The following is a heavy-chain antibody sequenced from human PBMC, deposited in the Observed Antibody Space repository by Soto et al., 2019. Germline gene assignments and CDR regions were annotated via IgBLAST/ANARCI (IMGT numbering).Heavy chain of an antibody. J-gene: IGHJ4*02. CDR3: ASAVGDSIGDH. CDR1: GGTFSSYT. D-gene: IGHD3-10*01. V-gene: IGHV1-69*08. CDR2: IIGVLGTA. Sequence: QVQLVQSGAEVKKPGSSVKVSCKAYGGTFSSYTISWVRQAPGQGLEWMGRIIGVLGTANYAQKFQGRVTITADKSTRTAYMELSSLRSEDTAVYYCASAVGDSIGDHWGQGTLVTVSS.